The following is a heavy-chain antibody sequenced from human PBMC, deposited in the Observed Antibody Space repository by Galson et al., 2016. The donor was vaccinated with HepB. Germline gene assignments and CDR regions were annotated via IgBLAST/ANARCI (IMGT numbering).Heavy chain of an antibody. CDR1: GYTFSSYA. CDR3: AKHHFWSGYYVDY. V-gene: IGHV3-23*01. Sequence: SLRLSCAASGYTFSSYAMSWVRQAPGKGLEWVSAMGGSGGTTSYADSVKGRFTISRDNSKNTLFLQMNSLRAEDTAIYYCAKHHFWSGYYVDYWGQGTLVTVSA. D-gene: IGHD3-3*02. CDR2: MGGSGGTT. J-gene: IGHJ4*02.